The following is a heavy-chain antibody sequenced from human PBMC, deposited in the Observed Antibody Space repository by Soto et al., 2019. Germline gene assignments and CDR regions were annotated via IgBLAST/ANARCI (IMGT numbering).Heavy chain of an antibody. CDR2: INHSGST. D-gene: IGHD5-18*01. J-gene: IGHJ6*02. CDR3: ARGQIDRRIQRPYPRNYYYYGMDV. CDR1: GGSFSGYY. Sequence: QVQLQQWGAGLLKPSETLSLTCAVYGGSFSGYYWSWIRQPPGKGLEWIGEINHSGSTNYNPSLKSRVTISVDTSKNQFSLKLSSVTAADTAVYYCARGQIDRRIQRPYPRNYYYYGMDVWGQGPTVTVSS. V-gene: IGHV4-34*01.